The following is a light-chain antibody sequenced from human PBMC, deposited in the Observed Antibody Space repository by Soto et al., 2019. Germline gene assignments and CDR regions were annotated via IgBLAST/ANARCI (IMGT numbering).Light chain of an antibody. CDR1: QSISGW. V-gene: IGKV1-5*03. J-gene: IGKJ1*01. Sequence: DIQLTQSPSTLSASVGDRVIITCRASQSISGWMAWYQQKPGKAPNLLIYKTLKSGVPSRFSGSGSGTEFTLIISSLQPDDFASYYCQQYHTYSFGQRTTVELK. CDR2: K. CDR3: QQYHTYS.